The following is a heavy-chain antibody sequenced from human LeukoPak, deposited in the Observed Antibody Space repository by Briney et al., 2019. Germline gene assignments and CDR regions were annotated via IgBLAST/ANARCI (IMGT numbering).Heavy chain of an antibody. D-gene: IGHD6-13*01. CDR2: INPVSGGT. V-gene: IGHV1-2*02. CDR3: ARDNLAAAGTSDY. J-gene: IGHJ4*02. CDR1: GYTFNDYH. Sequence: GASVKVSCKASGYTFNDYHIHWVRQAPGQGLEWMGWINPVSGGTNYAQKFQGRVTMTRDTSISTAHMELSRLRSDDTAVYYCARDNLAAAGTSDYWGQGTLVTVSS.